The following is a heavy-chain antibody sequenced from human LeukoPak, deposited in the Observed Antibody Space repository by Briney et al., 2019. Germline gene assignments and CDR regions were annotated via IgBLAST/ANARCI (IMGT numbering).Heavy chain of an antibody. Sequence: ASVKVSCKASGGTFSSYAISWVRQAPGQGLEWMGWISAYNGNTNYAQKLQGRVTMTTDTSTSTAYMELRSLRSDDTAVYYCARALRDSSSWYFDYWGQGTLVTVSS. CDR1: GGTFSSYA. CDR3: ARALRDSSSWYFDY. CDR2: ISAYNGNT. V-gene: IGHV1-18*01. D-gene: IGHD6-13*01. J-gene: IGHJ4*02.